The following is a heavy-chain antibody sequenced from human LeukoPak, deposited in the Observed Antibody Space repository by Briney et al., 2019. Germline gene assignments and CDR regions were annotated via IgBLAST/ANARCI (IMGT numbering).Heavy chain of an antibody. J-gene: IGHJ5*02. Sequence: GGSLRLSCAASGFTFSSYGMSWVRQAPGKGLEWVSAISGSGGSTYYADSVKGRFTISRDNSKNTLYLQMNSLRAEDTAVYYCAKGSAGSGILTGYYKSWGQGTLVTVSS. V-gene: IGHV3-23*01. D-gene: IGHD3-9*01. CDR2: ISGSGGST. CDR3: AKGSAGSGILTGYYKS. CDR1: GFTFSSYG.